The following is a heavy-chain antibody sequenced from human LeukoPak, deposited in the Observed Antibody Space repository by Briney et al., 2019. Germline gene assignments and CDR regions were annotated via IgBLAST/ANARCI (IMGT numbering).Heavy chain of an antibody. J-gene: IGHJ3*02. Sequence: GGSLRLSCAASGFTFSSYAMSWVRQAPGKGLEWVSAISGSGGSTYYADSVKGRFTIPRDNSKNTLYLQMNSLRAEDTAVYYCAKGRGYSYGTDAFDIWGQGTMVTVSS. V-gene: IGHV3-23*01. CDR2: ISGSGGST. D-gene: IGHD5-18*01. CDR1: GFTFSSYA. CDR3: AKGRGYSYGTDAFDI.